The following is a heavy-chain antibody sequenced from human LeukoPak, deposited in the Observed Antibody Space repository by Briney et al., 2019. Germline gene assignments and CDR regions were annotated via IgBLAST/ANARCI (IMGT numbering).Heavy chain of an antibody. J-gene: IGHJ4*02. CDR1: GGSISSYY. CDR2: IYTSGST. V-gene: IGHV4-4*07. Sequence: SETLSLTCTVSGGSISSYYWSWIRQPAGKGLEWIGRIYTSGSTNYNPSLKSRVTMSVDTSKNQFSLMLSSMTAADTAVYYCARDEEYCSSTSCYRFFDYWGQGTLVTVFS. D-gene: IGHD2-2*02. CDR3: ARDEEYCSSTSCYRFFDY.